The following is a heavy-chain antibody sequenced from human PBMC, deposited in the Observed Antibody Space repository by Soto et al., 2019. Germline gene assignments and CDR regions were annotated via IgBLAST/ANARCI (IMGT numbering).Heavy chain of an antibody. D-gene: IGHD2-2*01. CDR3: VIVVVPAAMGYFDY. CDR1: GGTFSSYA. CDR2: IIPIFGTA. V-gene: IGHV1-69*13. J-gene: IGHJ4*02. Sequence: SVKVSCKASGGTFSSYAISWVRQAPGQGLEWMGEIIPIFGTANYAQKFQGRVTITADESTSTAYMELSSLRSEDTAVYYCVIVVVPAAMGYFDYWGQGTLVTVSS.